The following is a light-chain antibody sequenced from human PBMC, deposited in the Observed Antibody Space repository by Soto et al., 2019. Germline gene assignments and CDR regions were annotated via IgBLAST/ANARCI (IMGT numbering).Light chain of an antibody. Sequence: QSVLTQPASVSGSPGQSITISCTGTSSDVGGYNYVSWYQQHPGKAPKLMIYEGSKRPSGVSNRFSGSKSGNTASLTISGLQAEDEADYYCCSYAGSVYVFGTGTKVTVL. CDR2: EGS. J-gene: IGLJ1*01. CDR3: CSYAGSVYV. V-gene: IGLV2-23*01. CDR1: SSDVGGYNY.